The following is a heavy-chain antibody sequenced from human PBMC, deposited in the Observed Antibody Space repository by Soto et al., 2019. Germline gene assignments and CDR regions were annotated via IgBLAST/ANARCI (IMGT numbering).Heavy chain of an antibody. CDR2: IIPILGIA. J-gene: IGHJ4*02. Sequence: QVQLVQSGAEVKKPGSSVKVSCKASGGTFSSYTISWVRQAPGQGLEWMGRIIPILGIANYAQKFQGRVTVTADKSTSTAYMELSSLRSEDTAVYYCARDPYYDCWSGYSRRSAHYDERFDYWGQGTLVTVSS. D-gene: IGHD3-3*01. V-gene: IGHV1-69*08. CDR3: ARDPYYDCWSGYSRRSAHYDERFDY. CDR1: GGTFSSYT.